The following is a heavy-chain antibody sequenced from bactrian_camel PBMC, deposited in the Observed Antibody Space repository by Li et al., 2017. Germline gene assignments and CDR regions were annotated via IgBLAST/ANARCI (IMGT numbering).Heavy chain of an antibody. CDR2: IDTGDGST. CDR1: VSTSSYYC. D-gene: IGHD1*01. V-gene: IGHV3S1*01. CDR3: AAVYVRGMTVTQALGLMESGVGF. J-gene: IGHJ4*01. Sequence: HVQLVESGGALVQAGGSVRLSCEASVSTSSYYCMGWFRQAPGKEREGVAAIDTGDGSTYYLNSVEGRFTISHDNAKNTLYLQMNSLRPEDTATYYCAAVYVRGMTVTQALGLMESGVGFWGQGTQVTVS.